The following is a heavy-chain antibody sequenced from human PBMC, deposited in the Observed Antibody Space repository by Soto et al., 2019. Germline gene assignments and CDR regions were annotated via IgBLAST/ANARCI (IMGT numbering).Heavy chain of an antibody. CDR1: GFTFSTYA. J-gene: IGHJ4*02. V-gene: IGHV3-23*01. CDR2: ISDSGYNT. D-gene: IGHD6-19*01. CDR3: VKDRSSSDWYGYFDY. Sequence: GGSLRLSCAASGFTFSTYAMSWVRQAPGKGLEWVSAISDSGYNTYYADSVKGRFTFSRDNSKNTLSLQMNSLRAEDTAMYYRVKDRSSSDWYGYFDYWGQGTLVTVSS.